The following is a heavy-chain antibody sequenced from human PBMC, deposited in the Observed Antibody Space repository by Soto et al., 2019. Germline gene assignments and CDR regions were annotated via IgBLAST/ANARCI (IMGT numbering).Heavy chain of an antibody. CDR1: CGSMSRYS. CDR3: ARGPTITTDF. CDR2: MYYSGTT. Sequence: SETLSLTCTISCGSMSRYSCHWLRQAPGKGLEWIAYMYYSGTTDYNPSLKSRVSMSLDSSTNQFSLRLSSVTAADTAVYFCARGPTITTDFWGRVILVTVSS. D-gene: IGHD4-17*01. V-gene: IGHV4-59*01. J-gene: IGHJ4*02.